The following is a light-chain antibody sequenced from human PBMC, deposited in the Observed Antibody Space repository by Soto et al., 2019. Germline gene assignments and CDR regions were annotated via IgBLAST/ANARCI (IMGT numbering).Light chain of an antibody. Sequence: DVVLTQSPLSLPVIVGQPASISCRSSQSLVYSDGITYLSWFHQRPGQSPRRLIYKVSNRDSGVPGRVSGSGSVADFGLKISRVEAEDVGVYYCMQGIYWPPYTFGQGTKLDIK. CDR3: MQGIYWPPYT. J-gene: IGKJ2*01. V-gene: IGKV2-30*01. CDR2: KVS. CDR1: QSLVYSDGITY.